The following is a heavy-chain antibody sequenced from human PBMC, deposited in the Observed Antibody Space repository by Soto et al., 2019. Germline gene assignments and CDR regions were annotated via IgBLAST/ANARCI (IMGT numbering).Heavy chain of an antibody. CDR1: GGSINTYY. Sequence: PSETLSLTCTVSGGSINTYYWSWIRQHPGKGLEWIGYIYYSGSTYYNPSLKSRVTISVDTSKNQFSLKLSSVTAADTAVYYCAARGAIGSDYWGQGTLVTVSS. CDR3: AARGAIGSDY. D-gene: IGHD3-10*01. V-gene: IGHV4-59*06. CDR2: IYYSGST. J-gene: IGHJ4*02.